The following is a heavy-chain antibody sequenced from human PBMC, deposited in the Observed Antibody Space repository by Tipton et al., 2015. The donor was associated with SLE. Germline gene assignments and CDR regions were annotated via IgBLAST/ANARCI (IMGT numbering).Heavy chain of an antibody. CDR2: IYYSGST. V-gene: IGHV4-39*01. D-gene: IGHD2-2*02. CDR3: ARVLRYYRSRTSYYNEAFDI. J-gene: IGHJ3*02. Sequence: TLSLTCTVSGGSISSSSYYWGWIRQPPGKRLEWIGSIYYSGSTYYNPSLKSRVTISVDTSKNQFSLNLSSVTAADTAVYYCARVLRYYRSRTSYYNEAFDIWGQGTMVTVSS. CDR1: GGSISSSSYY.